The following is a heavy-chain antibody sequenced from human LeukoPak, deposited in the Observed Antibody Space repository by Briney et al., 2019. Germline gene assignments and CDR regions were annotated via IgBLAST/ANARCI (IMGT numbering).Heavy chain of an antibody. J-gene: IGHJ5*02. CDR1: GGSISSYY. CDR2: IYYSGST. V-gene: IGHV4-59*01. Sequence: SETLSLTCTVPGGSISSYYWSWIRQPPGKGLEGIGYIYYSGSTNYNPSLKSRVTISVDTSKNQFSLKLSSVTAADTAVYYCARNLMITFGGVIVHGWFDPWGQGTLVTVSS. D-gene: IGHD3-16*02. CDR3: ARNLMITFGGVIVHGWFDP.